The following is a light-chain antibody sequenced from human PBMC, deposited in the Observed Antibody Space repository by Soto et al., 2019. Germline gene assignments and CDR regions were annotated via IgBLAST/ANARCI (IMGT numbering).Light chain of an antibody. CDR2: ETS. CDR1: QSVSPG. V-gene: IGKV3-11*01. Sequence: DIVLTQSPATLSLSPGERATLSCRASQSVSPGLAWYQQKPGQAPRLLIYETSNRATGIPARFGGSGSGTDFSLTISSLEPEDFAVYYCQQRGGWPLTFGGGTRVEIK. CDR3: QQRGGWPLT. J-gene: IGKJ4*01.